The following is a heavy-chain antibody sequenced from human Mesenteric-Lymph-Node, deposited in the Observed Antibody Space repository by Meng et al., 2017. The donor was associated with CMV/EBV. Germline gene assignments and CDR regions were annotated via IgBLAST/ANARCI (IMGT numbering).Heavy chain of an antibody. J-gene: IGHJ6*02. CDR3: ARAGIVVVPAAHRDYYYYGMDV. V-gene: IGHV1-8*03. CDR1: GYTFTSYD. CDR2: MNPNSGNT. D-gene: IGHD2-2*01. Sequence: ASVKVSCKASGYTFTSYDINWVRQATGQGLEWMGWMNPNSGNTGYAQKFQGRVTITRNTSISTAYMELSSLRSEDTAVYYCARAGIVVVPAAHRDYYYYGMDVWGQGTTVTVSS.